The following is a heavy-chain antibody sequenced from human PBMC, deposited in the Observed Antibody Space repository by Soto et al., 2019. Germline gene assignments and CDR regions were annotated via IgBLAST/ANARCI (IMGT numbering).Heavy chain of an antibody. D-gene: IGHD2-15*01. J-gene: IGHJ4*02. CDR2: IVDSGGST. CDR1: GVTFSSYA. Sequence: QPGGSLRLSCAASGVTFSSYAMSWVRQAPGKGLEWVSGIVDSGGSTYYADSVKGRSTISRDNSKNTLYLQLNSLRAEDTAVYYCAKDRWVAAISSFDYWGPGTLVTVSS. CDR3: AKDRWVAAISSFDY. V-gene: IGHV3-23*01.